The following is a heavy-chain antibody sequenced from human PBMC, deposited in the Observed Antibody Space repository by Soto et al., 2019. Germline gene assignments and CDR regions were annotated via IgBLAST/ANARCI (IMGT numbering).Heavy chain of an antibody. CDR2: ISGSGGST. V-gene: IGHV3-23*01. CDR1: GFTFSSYA. D-gene: IGHD4-17*01. Sequence: GGSLRLSCAASGFTFSSYAMSWVRQAPGKGLEWVSAISGSGGSTYYADSVKGRFTISRDNSKNTLYLQMNSLRAEDTAVYYCAKDSSRIGGPDYGDKLTAFDIWGQGTMVTVSS. CDR3: AKDSSRIGGPDYGDKLTAFDI. J-gene: IGHJ3*02.